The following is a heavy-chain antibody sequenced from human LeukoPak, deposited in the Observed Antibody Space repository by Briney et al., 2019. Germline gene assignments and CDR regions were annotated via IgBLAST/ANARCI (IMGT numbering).Heavy chain of an antibody. V-gene: IGHV5-51*01. CDR1: GYKFNAYW. CDR2: IYPGDSDT. CDR3: AGSGGNYFSI. J-gene: IGHJ3*02. D-gene: IGHD1-26*01. Sequence: RGESLKISCKGPGYKFNAYWIAWVRQMPGKGLEWMGIIYPGDSDTIHSASFQGQVTNSADKSTSTANLQWSSLKASDTAMYYCAGSGGNYFSIWGQGTMVTVSS.